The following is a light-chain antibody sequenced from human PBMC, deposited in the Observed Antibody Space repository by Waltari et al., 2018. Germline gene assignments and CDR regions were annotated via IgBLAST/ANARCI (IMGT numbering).Light chain of an antibody. CDR3: SAWDDSLNGPVV. Sequence: QSVLTQPPSASGTLGQRVTISCSGSRSNIGSNFVSWYQQVPGTAPRLIIHSTHQRPSGVPDRFSGSKSGTSASLAISGLQAADEADYYCSAWDDSLNGPVVFGGGTKLTVL. CDR2: STH. CDR1: RSNIGSNF. V-gene: IGLV1-44*01. J-gene: IGLJ2*01.